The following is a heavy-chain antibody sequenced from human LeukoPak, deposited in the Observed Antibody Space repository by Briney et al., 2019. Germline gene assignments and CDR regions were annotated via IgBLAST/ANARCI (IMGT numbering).Heavy chain of an antibody. D-gene: IGHD3-9*01. CDR2: ISYDGSNK. CDR1: GFTFSSYG. CDR3: ARREVLRYFDWFRYGMDV. J-gene: IGHJ6*02. Sequence: PGGSLRLSCAASGFTFSSYGMHWVRQAPGKGLEWVAVISYDGSNKYYADSVKGRFTISRDNSKNTLYLQMNSLRAEDTAVYYCARREVLRYFDWFRYGMDVWGQGTTVTVSS. V-gene: IGHV3-30*03.